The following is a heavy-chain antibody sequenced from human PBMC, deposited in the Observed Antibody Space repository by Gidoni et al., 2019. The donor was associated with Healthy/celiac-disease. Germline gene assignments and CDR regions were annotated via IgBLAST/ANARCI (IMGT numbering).Heavy chain of an antibody. D-gene: IGHD3-22*01. V-gene: IGHV3-33*01. Sequence: QVQLVESGGGVVKPGRSLRLSCAASGFTFSRYGMHWVRQATGKGLEWLAVIWYDGSNKYYAYSVKGRFTISRDNSKNTLYLQMNSLRAEDTAVYYCARVGYYYDSSGLDYWGQGTLVTVSS. J-gene: IGHJ4*02. CDR1: GFTFSRYG. CDR3: ARVGYYYDSSGLDY. CDR2: IWYDGSNK.